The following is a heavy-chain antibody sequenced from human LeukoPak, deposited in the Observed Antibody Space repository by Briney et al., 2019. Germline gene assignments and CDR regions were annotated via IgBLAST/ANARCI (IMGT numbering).Heavy chain of an antibody. CDR2: IIPIFGTA. D-gene: IGHD3-9*01. Sequence: GSSVKVSCKASGGTFSSYAISWVRQAPGQGLEWMGGIIPIFGTANYAQKFQGRVTITADESTCTAYMELSSLRSEDTAVYYCAREPYYDILTGYLDYWGQGTLVTVSS. V-gene: IGHV1-69*01. CDR3: AREPYYDILTGYLDY. J-gene: IGHJ4*02. CDR1: GGTFSSYA.